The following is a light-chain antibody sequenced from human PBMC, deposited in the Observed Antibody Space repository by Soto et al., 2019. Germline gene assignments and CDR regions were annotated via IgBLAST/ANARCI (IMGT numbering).Light chain of an antibody. J-gene: IGKJ1*01. CDR3: QQYVSSPPSWT. Sequence: ETVLTQSPGTLSLSPGERATLSCRSSQSVSSSYLAWYQQKPGQAPRLLIYGASSRATGIPDRFSGSGSGTDFTLTISRLDPEDFAVYYCQQYVSSPPSWTFGQGTRV. V-gene: IGKV3-20*01. CDR1: QSVSSSY. CDR2: GAS.